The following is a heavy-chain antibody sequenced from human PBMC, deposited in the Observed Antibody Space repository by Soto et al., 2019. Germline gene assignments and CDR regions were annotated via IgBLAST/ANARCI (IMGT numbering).Heavy chain of an antibody. CDR1: GFTCSSYA. V-gene: IGHV3-30-3*01. J-gene: IGHJ6*02. Sequence: GGSLRLSCAASGFTCSSYAMHWVRQAPGKGLEWVAVISYDGSNKYYADSVKGRFTISRDNSKNTLYLQMNSLRAEDTAVYYCARDYYRFNSGYGFSMDVWGQGTTVTVSS. CDR2: ISYDGSNK. CDR3: ARDYYRFNSGYGFSMDV. D-gene: IGHD5-12*01.